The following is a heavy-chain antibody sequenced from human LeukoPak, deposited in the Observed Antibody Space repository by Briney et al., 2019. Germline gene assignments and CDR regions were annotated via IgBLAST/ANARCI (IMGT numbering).Heavy chain of an antibody. V-gene: IGHV3-21*01. CDR2: ISSSSSYI. D-gene: IGHD3-10*01. Sequence: GGSLRLSCAASGFTFSSYSMNWVRQAPGKGLEWVSSISSSSSYIYYADSVKGRSTISRDNAKNSLYLQMNSLRAEDTAVYYCARYGSGSYSSWGQGTLVTVSS. J-gene: IGHJ5*02. CDR3: ARYGSGSYSS. CDR1: GFTFSSYS.